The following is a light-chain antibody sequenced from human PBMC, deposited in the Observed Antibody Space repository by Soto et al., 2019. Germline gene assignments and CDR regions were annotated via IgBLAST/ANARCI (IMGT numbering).Light chain of an antibody. CDR2: AAS. CDR3: QNYNGAPWT. V-gene: IGKV1-27*01. J-gene: IGKJ1*01. CDR1: QGISTY. Sequence: DIQMTQSPSSLSASVGDRVTITCRASQGISTYLVWYQQKPGTVPKLLIFAASTLQSGVPSRFSGSGSGTDFTLTISSLQPEDVETDYGQNYNGAPWTCGQGTKVDIK.